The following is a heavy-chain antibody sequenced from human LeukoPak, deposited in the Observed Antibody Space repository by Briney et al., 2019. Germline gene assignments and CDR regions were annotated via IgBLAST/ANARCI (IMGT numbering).Heavy chain of an antibody. CDR2: INHSGST. Sequence: SETLSLTCAVYGGSFSGYYWSWIRQPPGKGLEWIGEINHSGSTNYNPSLKSRVTISVDTSKNPFSLKLSSVTAADTAVYYCARGRFLEWFPMYYFDYWGQGTLVTVSS. V-gene: IGHV4-34*01. D-gene: IGHD3-3*01. CDR3: ARGRFLEWFPMYYFDY. CDR1: GGSFSGYY. J-gene: IGHJ4*02.